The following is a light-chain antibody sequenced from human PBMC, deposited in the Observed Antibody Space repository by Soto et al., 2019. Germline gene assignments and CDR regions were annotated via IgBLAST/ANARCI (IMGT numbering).Light chain of an antibody. Sequence: EVVLTQSPGTVSLSPGERATLSCRASQSVTSNYLAWYQQKPGQAPRLLIYAASSRATGIPDRFSGSGSGTYFTLSISRLEPEDFAVYYCHEYGSSITWTVGQGTKVEIK. J-gene: IGKJ1*01. CDR2: AAS. CDR1: QSVTSNY. CDR3: HEYGSSITWT. V-gene: IGKV3-20*01.